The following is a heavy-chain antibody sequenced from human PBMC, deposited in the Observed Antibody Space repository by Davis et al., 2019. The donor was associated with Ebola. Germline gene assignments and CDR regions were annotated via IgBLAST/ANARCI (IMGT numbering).Heavy chain of an antibody. Sequence: PGGSLRLSCSASGFTFSSYAMHWVRQAPGKGLEYVSAISSNGGSTYYADSVKGRFTISRDNSKNTLYLQMSSLRAEDTAVYYCVKDGDVDYGGNSQEYYFDYWGQGTLVTVSS. CDR2: ISSNGGST. J-gene: IGHJ4*02. V-gene: IGHV3-64D*06. D-gene: IGHD4-23*01. CDR3: VKDGDVDYGGNSQEYYFDY. CDR1: GFTFSSYA.